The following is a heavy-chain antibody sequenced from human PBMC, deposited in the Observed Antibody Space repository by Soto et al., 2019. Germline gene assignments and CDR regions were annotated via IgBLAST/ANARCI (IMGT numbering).Heavy chain of an antibody. D-gene: IGHD6-19*01. CDR2: INTNGVNT. V-gene: IGHV3-64*01. CDR1: GFTFSSHA. J-gene: IGHJ4*02. Sequence: GGSLSLSCAASGFTFSSHAMSWVRQAPGKGLEYVSAINTNGVNTFYAKSVKGRFTISRDNSKNTMCLQMGSLRAEDMAVYYCARGRVEDSSGWATYFDYWGQGTLVTVSS. CDR3: ARGRVEDSSGWATYFDY.